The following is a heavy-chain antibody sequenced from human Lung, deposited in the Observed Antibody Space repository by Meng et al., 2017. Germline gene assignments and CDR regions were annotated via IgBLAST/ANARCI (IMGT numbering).Heavy chain of an antibody. Sequence: ASVKVSCKASGYTFTIYAITWVRQARGQGLEWMGWISTHNDNTNYAQKFQGRVTMTTDTFTSTAYMELGSLRFDDTAVYYCARVSYGDYVDYFDYWGQGTLVNVSS. D-gene: IGHD4-17*01. CDR2: ISTHNDNT. J-gene: IGHJ4*02. CDR1: GYTFTIYA. V-gene: IGHV1-18*01. CDR3: ARVSYGDYVDYFDY.